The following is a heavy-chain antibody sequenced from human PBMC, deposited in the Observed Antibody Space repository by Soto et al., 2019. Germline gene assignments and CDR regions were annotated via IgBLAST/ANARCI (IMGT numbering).Heavy chain of an antibody. CDR2: IKSKTDGGTT. J-gene: IGHJ6*02. CDR3: TTDDRYSSGWYGGYYYGMDV. CDR1: GFTFSNAW. D-gene: IGHD6-19*01. V-gene: IGHV3-15*07. Sequence: PGGSLRLSCAASGFTFSNAWMNWVRQAPGKGLEWVGRIKSKTDGGTTDYAAPVKGRFTISRDDSKNTLYLQMNSLKTEDTAVYYCTTDDRYSSGWYGGYYYGMDVWGQGTTVTVSS.